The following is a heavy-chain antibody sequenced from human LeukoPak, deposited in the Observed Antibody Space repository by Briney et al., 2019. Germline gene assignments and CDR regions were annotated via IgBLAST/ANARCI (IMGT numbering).Heavy chain of an antibody. CDR3: AVIVDLDY. J-gene: IGHJ4*02. CDR1: GFTVSSSY. Sequence: GGSLTLSCAASGFTVSSSYMSWVRQAPGKGLEWVANIKQDGSEKYYVDSVKGRFTISRDNDKNSLYLQMNSLRAEDTAVYYCAVIVDLDYWGQGTLVTVSS. D-gene: IGHD3-22*01. CDR2: IKQDGSEK. V-gene: IGHV3-7*01.